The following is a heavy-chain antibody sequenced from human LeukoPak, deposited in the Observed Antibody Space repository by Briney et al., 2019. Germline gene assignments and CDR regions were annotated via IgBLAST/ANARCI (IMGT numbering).Heavy chain of an antibody. Sequence: GGSLRLSCAASGFTFSTYAMSWVRQAPGKGLEWVSAISGSDTRTYYADSVKGRFTISRDNSKNTLYLQMNSLSAEDTAVYYCAKIGSGPKYYYGMDAWGQGTTVTVSS. CDR1: GFTFSTYA. J-gene: IGHJ6*02. V-gene: IGHV3-23*01. D-gene: IGHD2-15*01. CDR2: ISGSDTRT. CDR3: AKIGSGPKYYYGMDA.